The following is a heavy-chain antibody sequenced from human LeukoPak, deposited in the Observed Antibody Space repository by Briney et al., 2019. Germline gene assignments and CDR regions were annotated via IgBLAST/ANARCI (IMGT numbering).Heavy chain of an antibody. D-gene: IGHD3-22*01. CDR2: VYYDGIN. Sequence: SETLSLTCTVSGGSINNTLFYWGWIRQPPGKGLEWIGTVYYDGINYSSPSLKSRVATSVDTSKNQFSLRLSSVTAADTAVYYCARDYYDSRGEAFDIWGQGTMVTVSS. V-gene: IGHV4-39*07. CDR1: GGSINNTLFY. CDR3: ARDYYDSRGEAFDI. J-gene: IGHJ3*02.